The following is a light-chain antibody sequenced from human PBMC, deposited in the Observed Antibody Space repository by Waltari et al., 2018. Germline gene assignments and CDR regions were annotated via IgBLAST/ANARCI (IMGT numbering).Light chain of an antibody. CDR2: QDS. CDR3: QAWDSSTDVV. Sequence: SYELTQPPSVSVSPGQTASITCSGDKLGDKYGCWYQQKPGQSPVLVFYQDSKRPSGIPERFSGSNSGNTATLTISGTQAMDEAVYYCQAWDSSTDVVFGGGTKLTVL. J-gene: IGLJ2*01. V-gene: IGLV3-1*01. CDR1: KLGDKY.